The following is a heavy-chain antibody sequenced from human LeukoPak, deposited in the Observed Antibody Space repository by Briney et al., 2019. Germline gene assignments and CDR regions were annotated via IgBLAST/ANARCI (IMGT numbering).Heavy chain of an antibody. CDR1: GFTFSSYS. CDR3: ARHGYCSSTSCYYYYGMDV. J-gene: IGHJ6*02. Sequence: GGSLRLSCAASGFTFSSYSMNWVRQAPGKGLEWVSSISSSSSYIYYADSVKGRFTISRDNAKNSLYLQKNSLRAEDTAVYYCARHGYCSSTSCYYYYGMDVWGQGTTVTVSS. D-gene: IGHD2-2*03. CDR2: ISSSSSYI. V-gene: IGHV3-21*01.